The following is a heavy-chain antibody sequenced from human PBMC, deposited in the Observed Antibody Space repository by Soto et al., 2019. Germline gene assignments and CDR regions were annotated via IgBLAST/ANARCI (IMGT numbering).Heavy chain of an antibody. CDR3: ARRGGSASRYYYYALAV. CDR1: GGSMNNGGYY. D-gene: IGHD6-6*01. J-gene: IGHJ6*02. V-gene: IGHV4-31*03. CDR2: IYSNGDT. Sequence: SETLSLTCSVSGGSMNNGGYYWSWIRQLPGKGLEWIGYIYSNGDTYYNPSLKSRLTISVDTSKNQFSLNLTSVTAADTAVSYCARRGGSASRYYYYALAVWGQGTTVTVSS.